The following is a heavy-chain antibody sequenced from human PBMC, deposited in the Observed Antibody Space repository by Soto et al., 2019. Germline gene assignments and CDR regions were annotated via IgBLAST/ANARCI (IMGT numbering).Heavy chain of an antibody. D-gene: IGHD5-18*01. CDR3: ARGRGYSYGLDP. Sequence: QVQLQESGPGLVKPSQTLSLTCTVSGDSISSINNYWSWIRQPPGEGLEWIGFISYSGITSYSPSLKIRVAISLDTSKSQFSLSLNIVHAADSAVYYCARGRGYSYGLDPWGQGSLVTVSS. CDR2: ISYSGIT. J-gene: IGHJ5*02. V-gene: IGHV4-30-4*01. CDR1: GDSISSINNY.